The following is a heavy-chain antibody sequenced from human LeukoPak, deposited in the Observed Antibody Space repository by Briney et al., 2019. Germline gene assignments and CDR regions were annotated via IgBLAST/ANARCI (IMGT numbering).Heavy chain of an antibody. D-gene: IGHD3-10*01. J-gene: IGHJ4*02. CDR3: AREGRGGSYFDY. CDR1: GFTFSSYA. CDR2: ISYDGSNK. Sequence: PGGSLRLSCAASGFTFSSYAMHWVRQAPGKGLEWVAVISYDGSNKYYADSVKGRFTISRDNSKNTLYLQMNSLRAEDTAVYYCAREGRGGSYFDYWGQGTLVTVSS. V-gene: IGHV3-30-3*01.